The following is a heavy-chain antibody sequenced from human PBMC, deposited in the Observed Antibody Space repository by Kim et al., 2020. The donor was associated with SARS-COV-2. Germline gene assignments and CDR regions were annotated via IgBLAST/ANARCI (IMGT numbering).Heavy chain of an antibody. Sequence: YFTPPPKSRVTRSVDTSQNQFSLKLSSLTAADTAIYYCGRLVLIYGYYFDYWGQGALVTVSS. V-gene: IGHV4-39*01. D-gene: IGHD4-17*01. J-gene: IGHJ4*02. CDR3: GRLVLIYGYYFDY.